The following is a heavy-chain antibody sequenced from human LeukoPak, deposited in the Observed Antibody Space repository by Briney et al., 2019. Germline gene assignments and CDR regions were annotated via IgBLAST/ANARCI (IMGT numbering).Heavy chain of an antibody. J-gene: IGHJ4*02. V-gene: IGHV3-23*01. CDR1: GFSFSSYD. Sequence: PGGSLRLSCAASGFSFSSYDMRWVRQAPGKGLEWVSSISGSGSRTYYADSVKGRFTISRDNSKNTLYLQMNSLRAEDTAVYYCAKVERGWNDYWGQGTLVTVSS. CDR3: AKVERGWNDY. CDR2: ISGSGSRT. D-gene: IGHD6-19*01.